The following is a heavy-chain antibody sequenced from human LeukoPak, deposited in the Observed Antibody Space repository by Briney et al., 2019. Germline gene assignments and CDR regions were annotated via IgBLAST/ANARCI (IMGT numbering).Heavy chain of an antibody. V-gene: IGHV1-2*02. J-gene: IGHJ4*02. CDR1: GYTFTSYS. D-gene: IGHD1-26*01. Sequence: ASVKVSCKASGYTFTSYSISWVRQAPGQGLEWMGWINPNSAATNYAQNFQGRVTMTRDTSISTAYMELSRLRSDDTAVYYCAREISVSGSFSGLDYWGQGTLVTVSS. CDR2: INPNSAAT. CDR3: AREISVSGSFSGLDY.